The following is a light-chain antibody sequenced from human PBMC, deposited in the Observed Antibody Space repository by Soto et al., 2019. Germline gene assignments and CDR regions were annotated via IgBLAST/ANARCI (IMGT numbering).Light chain of an antibody. Sequence: DIQMTQSPSTLSGSVGDRVTITCLASQTISSWLAWYQQKPVKAPKLLIYKASTLKSGVPSRFSGSGSGTEFTLTTSSLQPDDFATYYCQHYNSYSEAFGQGTKVDIK. V-gene: IGKV1-5*03. CDR3: QHYNSYSEA. J-gene: IGKJ1*01. CDR1: QTISSW. CDR2: KAS.